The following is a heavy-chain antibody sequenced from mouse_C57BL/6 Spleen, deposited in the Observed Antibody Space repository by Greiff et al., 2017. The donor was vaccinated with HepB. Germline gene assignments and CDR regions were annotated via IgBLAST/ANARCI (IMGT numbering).Heavy chain of an antibody. J-gene: IGHJ2*01. D-gene: IGHD1-1*01. CDR3: TSYYGSLFDY. CDR1: GFNIKDDY. CDR2: IDPENGDT. V-gene: IGHV14-4*01. Sequence: EDQLQQSGAELVRPGASVKLSCTASGFNIKDDYMHWVKQRPEQGLEWIGWIDPENGDTEYASKFQGKATITADTSSNTAYLQLSSLTSEDTAVYYCTSYYGSLFDYWGQGTTLTVSS.